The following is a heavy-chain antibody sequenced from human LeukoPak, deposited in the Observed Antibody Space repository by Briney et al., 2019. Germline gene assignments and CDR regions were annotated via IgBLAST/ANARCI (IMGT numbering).Heavy chain of an antibody. Sequence: PSETLSLTCTVSGGSISNYYWTWIRQPPGKGLEWIGYIYYTGATSYNPSLKSRVTISVDTSKNQFSLKLTSVTAADTAVYYCAKYGGSGWVIDYWGRGTLVTVSS. J-gene: IGHJ4*02. CDR1: GGSISNYY. D-gene: IGHD6-19*01. CDR2: IYYTGAT. CDR3: AKYGGSGWVIDY. V-gene: IGHV4-59*08.